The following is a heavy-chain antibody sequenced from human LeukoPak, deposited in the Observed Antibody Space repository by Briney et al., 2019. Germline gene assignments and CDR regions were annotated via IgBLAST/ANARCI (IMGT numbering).Heavy chain of an antibody. CDR2: ISAYNGNT. CDR3: ARDYYYDSSGYCLLGGRNWFDP. CDR1: GYTFTSYG. D-gene: IGHD3-22*01. V-gene: IGHV1-18*01. J-gene: IGHJ5*02. Sequence: ASVKVSCKASGYTFTSYGISWVRQAPGQGLEWMGWISAYNGNTNYAQKLQGRVTMTTDTSTSTAYMELRSLRSDDTAVYYCARDYYYDSSGYCLLGGRNWFDPWGQGTLVTVSS.